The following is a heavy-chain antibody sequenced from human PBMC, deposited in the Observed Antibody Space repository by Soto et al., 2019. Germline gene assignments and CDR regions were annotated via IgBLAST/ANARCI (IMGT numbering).Heavy chain of an antibody. V-gene: IGHV4-34*01. CDR3: ARAWVAAAGTTFDY. J-gene: IGHJ4*02. D-gene: IGHD6-13*01. CDR2: INHSGST. CDR1: GGSFSGYY. Sequence: KPSETLSLTCAVYGGSFSGYYWSWIRQPPGKGLEWIGEINHSGSTNYNPSLKSRVTISVDTSKNQFSLKLSSVTAADTAVYYCARAWVAAAGTTFDYWGQGTLVTVSS.